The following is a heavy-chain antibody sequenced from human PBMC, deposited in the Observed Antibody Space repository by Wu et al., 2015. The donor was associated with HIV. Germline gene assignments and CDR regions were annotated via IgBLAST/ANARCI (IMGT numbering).Heavy chain of an antibody. CDR2: INPDSGGT. V-gene: IGHV1-2*02. Sequence: QVQLVQSGAEVKKPGASVKVSCQASGYTFTGYYMHWVRQAPGQGLEWMGWINPDSGGTNYAQKFQGRVTMTRDTSISTAYMELSSLRSEDTAVYYCARDPGGXYGVYYFDYWGQGTLVTVSS. CDR1: GYTFTGYY. D-gene: IGHD4-17*01. J-gene: IGHJ4*02. CDR3: ARDPGGXYGVYYFDY.